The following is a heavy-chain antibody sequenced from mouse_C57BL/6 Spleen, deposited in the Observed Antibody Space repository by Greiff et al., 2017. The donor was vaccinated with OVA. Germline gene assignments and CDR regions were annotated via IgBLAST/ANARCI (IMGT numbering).Heavy chain of an antibody. CDR3: TRYEYYGYYFDY. Sequence: VQLQQSGAELVRPGASVTLSCKASGYTFTDYEMHWVKQTPVHGLEWIGAIDPETGGTAYNQKFKGKAILTADKSSSTAYMELRSLTSEDSAVYYCTRYEYYGYYFDYWGQGTTLTVSS. CDR2: IDPETGGT. V-gene: IGHV1-15*01. J-gene: IGHJ2*01. D-gene: IGHD1-2*01. CDR1: GYTFTDYE.